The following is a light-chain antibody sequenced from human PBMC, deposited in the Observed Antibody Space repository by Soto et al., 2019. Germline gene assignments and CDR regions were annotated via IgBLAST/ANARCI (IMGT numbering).Light chain of an antibody. CDR2: GAS. CDR3: QQYGGSPPQT. V-gene: IGKV3-20*01. CDR1: QSVSSNY. Sequence: ESVLTQSPGTLSLSPGERATLSYRASQSVSSNYLAWYQQKPGQAPRLLIYGASSRATGIPDRFSGSGSGTDFTLTISRLEPEDFAVYYCQQYGGSPPQTFGQGTKVEIK. J-gene: IGKJ1*01.